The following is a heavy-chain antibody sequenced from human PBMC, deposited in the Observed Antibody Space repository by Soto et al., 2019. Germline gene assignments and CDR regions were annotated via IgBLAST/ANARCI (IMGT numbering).Heavy chain of an antibody. V-gene: IGHV1-2*04. D-gene: IGHD1-26*01. CDR2: INPSSGGT. CDR1: GYSMTVYF. J-gene: IGHJ4*02. Sequence: SWKGAGYSMTVYFGRRGRMATGQGLEWMGWINPSSGGTNYAQKFQGWVTMTRDTSISTAYMELSRLRSDDTAVYYCAGERSGIARENGLALWGKRTLVIVFS. CDR3: AGERSGIARENGLAL.